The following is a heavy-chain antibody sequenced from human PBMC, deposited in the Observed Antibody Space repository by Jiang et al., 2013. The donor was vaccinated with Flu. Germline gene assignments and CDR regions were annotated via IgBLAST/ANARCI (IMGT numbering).Heavy chain of an antibody. Sequence: FTSYWISWVRQMPGKGLEWMGRIDPSDSYTNYSPSFQGHVTISADKSISTAYLQWSSLKASDTAMYYCARERADITDYYYYMDVWGKGTTVTVSS. D-gene: IGHD1-1*01. V-gene: IGHV5-10-1*01. J-gene: IGHJ6*03. CDR2: IDPSDSYT. CDR3: ARERADITDYYYYMDV. CDR1: FTSYW.